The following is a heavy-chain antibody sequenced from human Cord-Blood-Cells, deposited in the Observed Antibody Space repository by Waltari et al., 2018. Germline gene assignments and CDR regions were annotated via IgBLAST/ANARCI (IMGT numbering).Heavy chain of an antibody. D-gene: IGHD2-15*01. Sequence: QVHLVQSGSELKKPVASVKVSCKASGYTFTSSAMNLVRQSPGKGLGWMGWINTNTGNPTDAQGFTGRFVFSLGTSVSTAYLQISSLKAEDTDGYYCARTPYCSGGSCDYYYGMEVWGKGNTVTVSS. CDR3: ARTPYCSGGSCDYYYGMEV. J-gene: IGHJ6*04. CDR1: GYTFTSSA. CDR2: INTNTGNP. V-gene: IGHV7-4-1*02.